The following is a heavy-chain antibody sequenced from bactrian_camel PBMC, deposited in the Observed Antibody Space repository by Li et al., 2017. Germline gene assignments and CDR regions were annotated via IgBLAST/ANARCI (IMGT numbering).Heavy chain of an antibody. J-gene: IGHJ4*01. V-gene: IGHV3S40*01. CDR2: INRGGSTT. CDR3: AKTGDGGSWGEYDF. CDR1: GFTISTYD. D-gene: IGHD6*01. Sequence: VQLVESGGGLVQPGGSLRLSCAVSGFTISTYDMSWVRQAPGKGLEWVSTINRGGSTTYYADSVRGRFTACRDNAKNTVDLQLNSLKTEDTAMYYCAKTGDGGSWGEYDFWGQGTQVTVS.